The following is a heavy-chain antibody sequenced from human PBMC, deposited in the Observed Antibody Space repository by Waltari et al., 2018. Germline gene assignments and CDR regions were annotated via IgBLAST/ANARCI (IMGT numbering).Heavy chain of an antibody. J-gene: IGHJ6*03. V-gene: IGHV4-59*01. D-gene: IGHD6-19*01. CDR3: ARDAGGWLEKGYYYYMDV. CDR2: IYYSGST. CDR1: GGSISSYY. Sequence: QVQLQESGPGLVKPSETLSLTCTVSGGSISSYYWSWIRQPPGKGLEWIWYIYYSGSTNYNPSLKSRVTISVDTSKNQFSLKLSSVTAADTAVYYCARDAGGWLEKGYYYYMDVWGKGTTVTVSS.